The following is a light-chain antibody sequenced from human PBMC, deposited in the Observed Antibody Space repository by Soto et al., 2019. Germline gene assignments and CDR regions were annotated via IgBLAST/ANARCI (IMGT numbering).Light chain of an antibody. Sequence: QSALTQPPSASGSPGQSVAFSCTGTSSDVGGYNYVSWYQQHPGKAPKLMIYEVNKRPSGVPDRFSGSKSGNTASLTVSGLQAEDEADYYCSSYAGSSNVFGTGTQLTVL. J-gene: IGLJ1*01. CDR1: SSDVGGYNY. CDR3: SSYAGSSNV. CDR2: EVN. V-gene: IGLV2-8*01.